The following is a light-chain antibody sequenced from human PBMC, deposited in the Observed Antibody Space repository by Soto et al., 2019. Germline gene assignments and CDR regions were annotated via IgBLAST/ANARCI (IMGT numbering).Light chain of an antibody. CDR1: SSDVGGYDY. CDR2: DVN. CDR3: SSYTSRSTHV. J-gene: IGLJ1*01. V-gene: IGLV2-14*03. Sequence: QSVLTQPASVSGSPGQSIAISCTGTSSDVGGYDYVSWYQQLPGKAPKLMIYDVNNRPSGASNRFSGSKSGNTASLTISGLQAEVEADYYCSSYTSRSTHVFGTGTKVTVL.